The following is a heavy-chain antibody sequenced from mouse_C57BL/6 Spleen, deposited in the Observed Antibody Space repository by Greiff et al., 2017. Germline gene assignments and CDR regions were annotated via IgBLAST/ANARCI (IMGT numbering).Heavy chain of an antibody. CDR2: ISSGSSTI. Sequence: EVKLVESEGGLVKPGGSLKLSCAASGFTFSDYGMHWVRQAPEKGLAWVAYISSGSSTIYYADTVKGRFTISRDNAKNTLFLQMTSLRSEDTAMYYCARVELEHLDVWGTGTTVTVSS. CDR1: GFTFSDYG. J-gene: IGHJ1*03. V-gene: IGHV5-17*01. CDR3: ARVELEHLDV. D-gene: IGHD4-1*01.